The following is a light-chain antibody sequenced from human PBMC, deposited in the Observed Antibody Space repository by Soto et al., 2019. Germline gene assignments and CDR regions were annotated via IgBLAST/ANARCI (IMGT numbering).Light chain of an antibody. V-gene: IGKV1-5*01. CDR3: QQYNSYLWT. CDR2: DAS. CDR1: QSISSW. J-gene: IGKJ1*01. Sequence: DIQITQSPSTLSASVGDRVTITCRASQSISSWLAWYQQKPGQAPNLLIYDASSLESGVPSRFSGSGSGTEFTLTISSLQPDDFATYYCQQYNSYLWTFGQGTKVDIK.